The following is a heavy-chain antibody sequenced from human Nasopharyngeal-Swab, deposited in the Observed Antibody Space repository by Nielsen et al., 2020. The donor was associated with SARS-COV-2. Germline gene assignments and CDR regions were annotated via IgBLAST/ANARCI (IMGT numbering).Heavy chain of an antibody. Sequence: GGSLRLSCAASGFTFDDYGMSWVRQAPGKGLGWVSGINWNGGSTGYADSVKGRFTISRDNAKNSLYLQMNSLRAEDTALYHCARDINYYDSSGLDYWGQGTLVTVSS. CDR1: GFTFDDYG. CDR3: ARDINYYDSSGLDY. D-gene: IGHD3-22*01. CDR2: INWNGGST. J-gene: IGHJ4*02. V-gene: IGHV3-20*01.